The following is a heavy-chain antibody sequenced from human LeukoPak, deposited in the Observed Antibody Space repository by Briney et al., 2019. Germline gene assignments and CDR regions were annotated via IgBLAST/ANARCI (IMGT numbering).Heavy chain of an antibody. Sequence: GGSLRLSCAASGFTFSYYYMSGVRQAPGKGLEWVSSISSSSSYIYYADSVKGRFTISRDNAKNSLYLQMNSLRAEDTAVYYCAGNILTGPDYWGQGTLVTVSS. D-gene: IGHD3-9*01. CDR2: ISSSSSYI. J-gene: IGHJ4*02. CDR3: AGNILTGPDY. CDR1: GFTFSYYY. V-gene: IGHV3-21*01.